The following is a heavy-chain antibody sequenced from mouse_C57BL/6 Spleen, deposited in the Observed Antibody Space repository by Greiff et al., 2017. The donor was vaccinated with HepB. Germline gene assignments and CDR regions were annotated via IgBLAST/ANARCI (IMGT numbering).Heavy chain of an antibody. D-gene: IGHD2-2*01. Sequence: VQLQQSGAELVRSGTSVKMSFKASGYTFTNYWIGWAKQRPGHGLEWIGDIYPGGGYTNYNEKFKGKATLTADISSSTAYMQFSSLTSEDSAIYYCARSDGYELDSWSQGTTRTVSS. V-gene: IGHV1-63*01. J-gene: IGHJ2*01. CDR1: GYTFTNYW. CDR2: IYPGGGYT. CDR3: ARSDGYELDS.